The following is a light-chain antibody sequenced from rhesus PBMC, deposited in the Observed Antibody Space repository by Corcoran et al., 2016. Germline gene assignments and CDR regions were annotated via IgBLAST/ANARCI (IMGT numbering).Light chain of an antibody. CDR1: QSISSW. Sequence: DIQMTQSPSSLSASVGDTVTITCRASQSISSWLAWYQQKPGKAPKLLIYKASSLQSGVPSRISGSGSRTDFTLTISSLQSEDFAAYYCQHYSSSPFTFGPGAKLDIK. J-gene: IGKJ3*01. V-gene: IGKV1-22*01. CDR2: KAS. CDR3: QHYSSSPFT.